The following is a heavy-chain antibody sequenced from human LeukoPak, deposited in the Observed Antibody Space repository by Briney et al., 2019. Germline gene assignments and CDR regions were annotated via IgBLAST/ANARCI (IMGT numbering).Heavy chain of an antibody. D-gene: IGHD4-11*01. CDR3: PRLGGYSNFGVTL. Sequence: SETLSHTCNVSGGSLSVTLYYWGWFRQPPGKGLEWIATIFYSGSTFYNPSLKSRVTISADTSKNQFSLTVTSVTAADTALYYCPRLGGYSNFGVTLWGRGTLVTVSS. J-gene: IGHJ2*01. CDR2: IFYSGST. CDR1: GGSLSVTLYY. V-gene: IGHV4-39*01.